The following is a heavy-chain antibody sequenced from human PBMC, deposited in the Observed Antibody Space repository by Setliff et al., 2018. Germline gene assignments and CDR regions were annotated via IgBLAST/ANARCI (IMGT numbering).Heavy chain of an antibody. D-gene: IGHD6-19*01. V-gene: IGHV5-51*01. CDR3: ARQIGSSLSHFYYYMDV. CDR2: IYPDDSDT. Sequence: PGESLKISCQTSGFSFTNYWVAWVRQMPGKGLEWMGIIYPDDSDTRYSPSFQGQVTISADKSISTAYLQWSSLKASDTAMYYCARQIGSSLSHFYYYMDVWGKGTTVTVSS. J-gene: IGHJ6*03. CDR1: GFSFTNYW.